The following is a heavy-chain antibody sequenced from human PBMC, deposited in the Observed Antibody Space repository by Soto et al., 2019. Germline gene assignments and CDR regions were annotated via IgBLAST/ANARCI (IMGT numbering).Heavy chain of an antibody. Sequence: EVQLVESGGGLVKPGGSLRLSCAASGFTFSNAWMSWVRQAPGKGLEWVGRIKSKTDGGTTDYAAPVKGRFTISRDDSKNSLYLQMNSLKTENTAVYYCTAITFGGFNGKPSKIDYWGQGTLVAVSS. CDR1: GFTFSNAW. CDR2: IKSKTDGGTT. J-gene: IGHJ4*02. CDR3: TAITFGGFNGKPSKIDY. V-gene: IGHV3-15*01. D-gene: IGHD3-16*01.